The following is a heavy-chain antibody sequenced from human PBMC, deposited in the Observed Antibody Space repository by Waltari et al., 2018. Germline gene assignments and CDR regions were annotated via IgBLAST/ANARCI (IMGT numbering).Heavy chain of an antibody. CDR3: ASHFEDYYYYMDV. CDR2: IGANGDYI. CDR1: GFSFHSYT. Sequence: VQPVESGGGLVTPRESLRLSFVASGFSFHSYTMNWVRQAPGKGLEWVSSIGANGDYIYYADSVRGRFTTSRDNARNSLYLQMTSLRVDDSAIYFCASHFEDYYYYMDVWGKGTTVTVSS. V-gene: IGHV3-21*04. J-gene: IGHJ6*03.